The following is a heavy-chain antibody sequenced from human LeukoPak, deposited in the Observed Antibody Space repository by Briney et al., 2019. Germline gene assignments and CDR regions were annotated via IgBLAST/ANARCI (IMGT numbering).Heavy chain of an antibody. Sequence: GGSLRLSCAASGFTFSSYAMHWDRQAPGKGLEWVAVISYDGSNKYYADSVKGRFTISRDNSKNTLYLQMNSLRAEDTAVYYCARDLGSGWPGDWFDPWGQGTLVTVSS. CDR2: ISYDGSNK. CDR1: GFTFSSYA. J-gene: IGHJ5*02. CDR3: ARDLGSGWPGDWFDP. D-gene: IGHD6-19*01. V-gene: IGHV3-30-3*01.